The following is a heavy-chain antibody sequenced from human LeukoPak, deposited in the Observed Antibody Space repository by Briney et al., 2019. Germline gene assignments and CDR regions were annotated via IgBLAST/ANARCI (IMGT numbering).Heavy chain of an antibody. D-gene: IGHD1-26*01. CDR2: ISFDGSNK. CDR3: ARDRREVAYYYGMDV. CDR1: GFIFSSYA. J-gene: IGHJ6*01. Sequence: GGSLRLSCAASGFIFSSYAIHWVRQAPGRGLEWVAAISFDGSNKYYTDSVKGRFSISRDNSKKTLYLQMNSLRGEDTAVYYCARDRREVAYYYGMDVWGRGPQSPSPQ. V-gene: IGHV3-30*04.